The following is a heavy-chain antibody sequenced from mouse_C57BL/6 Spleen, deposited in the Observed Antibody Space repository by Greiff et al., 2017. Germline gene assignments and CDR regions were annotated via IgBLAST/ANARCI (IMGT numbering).Heavy chain of an antibody. D-gene: IGHD2-1*01. CDR3: ARDKLQTSYYAMDY. J-gene: IGHJ4*01. V-gene: IGHV1-42*01. CDR2: INPSTGGT. Sequence: EVKLMESGPELVKPGASVKISCKASGYSFTGYYMNWVKQSPEKSLEWIGEINPSTGGTTYNQKFKAKATLTVDKSSSTAYMQLKSLTSEDSAVYYCARDKLQTSYYAMDYWGQGTSVTVSS. CDR1: GYSFTGYY.